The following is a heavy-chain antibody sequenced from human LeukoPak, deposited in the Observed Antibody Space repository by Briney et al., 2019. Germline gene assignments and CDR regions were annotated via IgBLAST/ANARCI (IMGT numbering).Heavy chain of an antibody. V-gene: IGHV5-51*01. J-gene: IGHJ4*02. D-gene: IGHD3-3*01. Sequence: GESLKISCKGSGYSFTSYWIGWVRQRPGKGLEWMGIIYPGDSDTRYSPSFQGQVTISADKSISTAYLQWSSLKASDTAMYYCARLRRITIFGVATDFDYWGQGTLVTVSS. CDR3: ARLRRITIFGVATDFDY. CDR2: IYPGDSDT. CDR1: GYSFTSYW.